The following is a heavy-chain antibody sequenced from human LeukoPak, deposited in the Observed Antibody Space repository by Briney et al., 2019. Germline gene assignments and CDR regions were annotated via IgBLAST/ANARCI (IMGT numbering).Heavy chain of an antibody. J-gene: IGHJ4*02. V-gene: IGHV4-38-2*02. Sequence: PSETLSLTCCISSHSITSGYYWGWIRQPPGQGLEWIGDISHSGSTYYNPSLKSRVTISVDTSKNQFSLRLNSVTAADTAVYYCARESSSQAYFDYWGRGSLVTVSS. CDR2: ISHSGST. CDR3: ARESSSQAYFDY. D-gene: IGHD6-13*01. CDR1: SHSITSGYY.